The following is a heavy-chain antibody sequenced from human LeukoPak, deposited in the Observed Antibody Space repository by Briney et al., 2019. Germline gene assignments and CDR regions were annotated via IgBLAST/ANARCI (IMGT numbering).Heavy chain of an antibody. D-gene: IGHD3-22*01. Sequence: GGSLRLSCAASGFTFSNAWMSWVRQAPGKGLVWVSRTNSDGSSTNYADAAKGRFTVSRDNAKNTLYLQVNNLRAEDTAVYYCARDKSSGYWFIDYWGQGTLVTVSS. CDR1: GFTFSNAW. CDR3: ARDKSSGYWFIDY. J-gene: IGHJ4*02. V-gene: IGHV3-74*01. CDR2: TNSDGSST.